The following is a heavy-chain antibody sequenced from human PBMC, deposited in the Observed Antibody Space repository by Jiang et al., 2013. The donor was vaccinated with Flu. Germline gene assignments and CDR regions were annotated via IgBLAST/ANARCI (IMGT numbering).Heavy chain of an antibody. J-gene: IGHJ4*01. Sequence: GSGLVKPSETLSLTCAVSGDSISGYFWSWIRQPPGKGLEWIGYIYDDGSTNYNPSLKSRATISLDTSKNQFSLKLTSVTAADTAVYYCARVDTHMVPGHFDCWARNPGSPSPQ. CDR2: IYDDGST. CDR1: GDSISGYF. V-gene: IGHV4-59*01. CDR3: ARVDTHMVPGHFDC. D-gene: IGHD5-18*01.